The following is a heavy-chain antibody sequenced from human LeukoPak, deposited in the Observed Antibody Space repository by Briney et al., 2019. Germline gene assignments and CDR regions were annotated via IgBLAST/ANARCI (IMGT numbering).Heavy chain of an antibody. D-gene: IGHD1-26*01. CDR2: IFYSGST. CDR3: ERVSGSRTYYYYYGMDV. V-gene: IGHV4-59*01. J-gene: IGHJ6*02. CDR1: GGSISSYY. Sequence: SETLSLTCTASGGSISSYYWSWIRQPPGKGLEWVGHIFYSGSTNYNPSLKSRVPIPVETSKNQFSLKLSSVTTAHTGVYYCERVSGSRTYYYYYGMDVWGQGTTVTVSS.